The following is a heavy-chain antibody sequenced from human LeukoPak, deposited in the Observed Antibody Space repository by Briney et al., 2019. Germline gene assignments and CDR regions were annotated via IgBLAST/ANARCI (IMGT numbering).Heavy chain of an antibody. D-gene: IGHD3-22*01. J-gene: IGHJ4*02. CDR3: ARELRTYYYDSSGYYY. V-gene: IGHV3-74*01. CDR2: INRDGSST. CDR1: GIIFSNYW. Sequence: GGSLRLSCAASGIIFSNYWMHWVRQAPGKGLVWVSRINRDGSSTSYADSVKGRFTISRDNAKNTLYLQMNSLRAEDTAVYYCARELRTYYYDSSGYYYWGQGTLVTVSS.